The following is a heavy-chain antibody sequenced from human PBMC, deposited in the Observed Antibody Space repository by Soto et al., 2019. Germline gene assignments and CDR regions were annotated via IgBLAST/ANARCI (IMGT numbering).Heavy chain of an antibody. CDR3: ARVVGGYHYGMDV. D-gene: IGHD2-2*01. J-gene: IGHJ6*02. CDR2: IYHSGST. Sequence: QVQLQESGPGLVKPSGTLSLTCAVSGGSISSSNWWSWVRQPPGKGLEWIGEIYHSGSTNYNPSLKGRVTISVNKSKNQFSLKLGSVTAADTAVYYCARVVGGYHYGMDVWGQGTTVTVSS. CDR1: GGSISSSNW. V-gene: IGHV4-4*02.